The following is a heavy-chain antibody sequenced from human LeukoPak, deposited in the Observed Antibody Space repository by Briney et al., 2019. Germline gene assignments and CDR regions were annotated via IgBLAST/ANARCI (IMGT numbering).Heavy chain of an antibody. J-gene: IGHJ4*02. V-gene: IGHV4-59*01. CDR1: GGFISNYY. D-gene: IGHD6-19*01. CDR3: ARDCSDSRGWYNFDY. CDR2: IHYRGTT. Sequence: SETLSLTCTVSGGFISNYYWSWIRQPPGKGLEWIGYIHYRGTTNYNPSLKSRVTISVDTSNNQFSLNLNSVTAADTAVYYCARDCSDSRGWYNFDYWGQGILVTVSS.